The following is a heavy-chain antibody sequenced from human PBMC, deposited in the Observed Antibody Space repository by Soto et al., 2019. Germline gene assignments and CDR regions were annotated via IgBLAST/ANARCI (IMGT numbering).Heavy chain of an antibody. CDR3: ARTVTGTTTTDLGY. V-gene: IGHV1-46*03. J-gene: IGHJ4*02. Sequence: AAVKVSCKASGYTFTSYYIHWVRQAPGQGLEWMGIINPSGGSTSYAQKFQGRVTMTRDTSTSTVYMELSSLRSEDTAVYHCARTVTGTTTTDLGYWGQGTLVTVSS. CDR2: INPSGGST. CDR1: GYTFTSYY. D-gene: IGHD1-1*01.